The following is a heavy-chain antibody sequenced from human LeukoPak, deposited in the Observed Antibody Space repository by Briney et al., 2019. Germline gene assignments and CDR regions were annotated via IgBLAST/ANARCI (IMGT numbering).Heavy chain of an antibody. CDR3: ARRADYYDSSGYHRSDAFDI. CDR2: IYHSGST. Sequence: PSETLSLTCAVSGGSISSGGYSWSWIRQPPGKGLEWIGYIYHSGSTYYNPSLKSRVTISVDRSKNQFSLKLSSVTAADTAVYYCARRADYYDSSGYHRSDAFDIWGQGTMVTVSS. D-gene: IGHD3-22*01. V-gene: IGHV4-30-2*01. J-gene: IGHJ3*02. CDR1: GGSISSGGYS.